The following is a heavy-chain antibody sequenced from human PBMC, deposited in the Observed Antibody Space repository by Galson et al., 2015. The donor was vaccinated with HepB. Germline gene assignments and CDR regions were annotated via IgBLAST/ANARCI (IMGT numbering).Heavy chain of an antibody. CDR1: GSTFTSYD. CDR2: MNPNSGNT. Sequence: SVTVSCKASGSTFTSYDNNWVRQATGQGLEWMGWMNPNSGNTGYAQKFQGRVTMTRNTSISTAYMELSSLRSEDTAVYYCARDYRVGYSYKEGMDVWGQGTTVTVSS. J-gene: IGHJ6*02. D-gene: IGHD5-18*01. V-gene: IGHV1-8*01. CDR3: ARDYRVGYSYKEGMDV.